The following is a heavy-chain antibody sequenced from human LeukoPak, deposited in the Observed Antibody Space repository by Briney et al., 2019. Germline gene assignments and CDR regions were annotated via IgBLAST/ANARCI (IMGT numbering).Heavy chain of an antibody. CDR3: ARYSKSSDRDFDY. J-gene: IGHJ4*02. CDR2: TYYRSKWLN. Sequence: SQTLSLTCAISGDSVSSNSVTWNWIRQSPSRGLKWLGGTYYRSKWLNDYVESVKNRLTINPDTSKNQFSLQLTSVTPEDTAVYYCARYSKSSDRDFDYWGQGTQATVSS. D-gene: IGHD6-6*01. CDR1: GDSVSSNSVT. V-gene: IGHV6-1*01.